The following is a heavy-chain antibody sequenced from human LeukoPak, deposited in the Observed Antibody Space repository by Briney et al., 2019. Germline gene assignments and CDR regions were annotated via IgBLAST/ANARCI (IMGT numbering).Heavy chain of an antibody. Sequence: SETLSLTCTVSGGSISSGDYYWSWIRQPPGKGLEWIVYIYYSGSTYYNPSLKSRVTISVDTSKNQFSLKLSSVTAADTAVYYCARAPHYYDSSGSSWYFDLWGRGTLVTVSS. J-gene: IGHJ2*01. CDR1: GGSISSGDYY. CDR2: IYYSGST. D-gene: IGHD3-22*01. CDR3: ARAPHYYDSSGSSWYFDL. V-gene: IGHV4-30-4*01.